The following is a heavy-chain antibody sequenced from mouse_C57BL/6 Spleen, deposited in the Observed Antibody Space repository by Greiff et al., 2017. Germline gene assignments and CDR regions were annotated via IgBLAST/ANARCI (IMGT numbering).Heavy chain of an antibody. CDR3: ARRGYYYGSSLFAY. Sequence: VQLQQSGPELVKPGASVKISCKASGYSFTDYNMNWVKQSHGKSLEWIGDINPNNGGTIYNQKFKGKATLTVDKSSSTAYMELRSLTSEDTAVYYCARRGYYYGSSLFAYWGQGTLVTVSA. V-gene: IGHV1-18*01. D-gene: IGHD1-1*01. J-gene: IGHJ3*01. CDR1: GYSFTDYN. CDR2: INPNNGGT.